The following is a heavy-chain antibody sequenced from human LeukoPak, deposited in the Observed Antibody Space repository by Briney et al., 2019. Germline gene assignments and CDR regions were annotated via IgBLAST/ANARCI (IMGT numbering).Heavy chain of an antibody. CDR2: ISYDGSNK. Sequence: GGSLRLSCAASGFTFSSYAMHWVRQAPGKGLEWVAVISYDGSNKYYADSVKGRFTISRDNSKNTLYLQMNSLRAEDTAVYYCARQRRGHYFDYWGQGTLVTVSS. CDR1: GFTFSSYA. V-gene: IGHV3-30*04. J-gene: IGHJ4*02. CDR3: ARQRRGHYFDY. D-gene: IGHD1-1*01.